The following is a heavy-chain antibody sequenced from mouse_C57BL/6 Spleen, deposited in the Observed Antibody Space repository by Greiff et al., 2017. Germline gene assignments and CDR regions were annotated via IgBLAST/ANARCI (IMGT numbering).Heavy chain of an antibody. D-gene: IGHD2-1*01. CDR3: ACPGNFPVAY. V-gene: IGHV5-17*01. J-gene: IGHJ3*01. Sequence: EVQGVESGGGLVKLGGSLKLSCAATGFTFSDYGMHWVRQAPEKGLEWVAYIGSGSSTIYYADTVKGRFTISRDNAKNTLFLQMTSMRSEDTAMYYCACPGNFPVAYWGKGTLVTVS. CDR1: GFTFSDYG. CDR2: IGSGSSTI.